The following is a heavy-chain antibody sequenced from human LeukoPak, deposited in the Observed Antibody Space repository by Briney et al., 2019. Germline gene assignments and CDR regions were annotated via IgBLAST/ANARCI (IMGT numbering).Heavy chain of an antibody. CDR2: INAGNGNT. D-gene: IGHD3-3*01. Sequence: AASVKVSCKASGYTFTSYAMHWVRQAPGQRLEWMGWINAGNGNTKYSQKFQGRVTMTEDTSTNTAYMELSSLRSEDTAIYYCATSVDGLVTIRTYFELWGQGTPVTVSS. J-gene: IGHJ4*02. CDR1: GYTFTSYA. CDR3: ATSVDGLVTIRTYFEL. V-gene: IGHV1-3*01.